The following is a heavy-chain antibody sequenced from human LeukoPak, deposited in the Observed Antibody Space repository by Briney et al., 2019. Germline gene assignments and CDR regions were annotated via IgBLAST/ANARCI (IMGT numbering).Heavy chain of an antibody. CDR3: ARAPSEIGGYYPEYFRH. V-gene: IGHV3-74*01. CDR2: IKGDGTT. D-gene: IGHD3-22*01. J-gene: IGHJ1*01. Sequence: GSLRLFCAASGFTFSSYWMHWVRQAPGKGLVWVSRIKGDGTTNYADSVKGRFTISRDNAKNTLSLQMNSLRAEDTGVYYCARAPSEIGGYYPEYFRHWGQGTLVTVSS. CDR1: GFTFSSYW.